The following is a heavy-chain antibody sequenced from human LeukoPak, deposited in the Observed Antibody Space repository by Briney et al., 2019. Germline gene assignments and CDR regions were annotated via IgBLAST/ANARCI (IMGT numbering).Heavy chain of an antibody. CDR3: AKESKSNYYQYYGMDV. V-gene: IGHV3-74*01. CDR2: INSDGSTT. Sequence: PGGSLRLSCAASGFSFSSYWMHWVRQAPGKGLVWVARINSDGSTTNYADYVKGRFTISRDNSKNTLYLQMNSLRAEDTAVYYCAKESKSNYYQYYGMDVWGQGTTVTVSS. J-gene: IGHJ6*02. CDR1: GFSFSSYW.